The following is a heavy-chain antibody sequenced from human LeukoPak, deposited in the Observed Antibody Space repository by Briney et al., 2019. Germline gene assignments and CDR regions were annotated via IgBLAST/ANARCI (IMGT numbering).Heavy chain of an antibody. Sequence: SETLSLTCTVSGDSISSYYWSWIRQPPGKGLEWIGYIYYSGSTNYNPSLKSRVTISVDTSKNQFSLKLSSVTAADTAVYYCARDRGSYYNYYYYYMDVWGKGTTVTVSS. CDR2: IYYSGST. V-gene: IGHV4-59*01. CDR1: GDSISSYY. CDR3: ARDRGSYYNYYYYYMDV. J-gene: IGHJ6*03. D-gene: IGHD1-26*01.